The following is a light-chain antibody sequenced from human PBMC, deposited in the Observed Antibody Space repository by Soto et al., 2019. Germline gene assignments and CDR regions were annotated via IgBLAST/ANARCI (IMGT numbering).Light chain of an antibody. CDR2: WAS. V-gene: IGKV3D-20*02. CDR1: QSVSSGQ. J-gene: IGKJ1*01. Sequence: EIVLTQSPGSLCLSPGERACLXCRASQSVSSGQRAWYQQEPGKGPKLPTYWASSRAPGTPARFSGSGSGTDFTRTISSLEPEDFAVYYCQHRSNWPRTFGQGTKVDIK. CDR3: QHRSNWPRT.